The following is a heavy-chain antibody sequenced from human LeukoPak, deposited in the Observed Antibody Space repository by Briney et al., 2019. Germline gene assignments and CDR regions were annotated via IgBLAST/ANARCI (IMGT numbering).Heavy chain of an antibody. J-gene: IGHJ4*02. CDR1: GFTFSSYS. CDR2: ISTSSSYI. CDR3: ARDLSGVTGYTYGRGIDH. Sequence: GGSLRLSCAASGFTFSSYSMNWVRQAPGKGLEWVSFISTSSSYIYYADSLKGGFSISRDNAKNSLYMQINSLRAEDTAVYYCARDLSGVTGYTYGRGIDHWGQGTLVTVSS. V-gene: IGHV3-21*06. D-gene: IGHD5-18*01.